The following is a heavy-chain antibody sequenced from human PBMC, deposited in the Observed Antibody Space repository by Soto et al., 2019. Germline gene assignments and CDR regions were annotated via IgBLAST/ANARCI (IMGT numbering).Heavy chain of an antibody. Sequence: VGSLRLSCAASGFTFSSYSMNWVRQAPGKGLEWVSSISSSSSYIYYADSVKGRFTISRDNAKNSLYLQMNSLRAEDTAVYYCASGYCSGGSCYPNWFDPWGQGTLVTVSS. CDR3: ASGYCSGGSCYPNWFDP. CDR2: ISSSSSYI. CDR1: GFTFSSYS. J-gene: IGHJ5*02. D-gene: IGHD2-15*01. V-gene: IGHV3-21*01.